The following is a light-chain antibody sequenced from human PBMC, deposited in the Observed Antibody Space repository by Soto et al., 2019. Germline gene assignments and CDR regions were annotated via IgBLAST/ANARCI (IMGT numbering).Light chain of an antibody. CDR3: QSYDSSLSGAV. Sequence: QSVLTQPPSVSGAPGQRVTISCTGSSSNIGAGYDVHWYQQLPGTAPKLLIYGNSNRPSGVPDRFSGSKSGTSASLAITGLRAEDEADYYFQSYDSSLSGAVFGGGTTLTVL. CDR2: GNS. J-gene: IGLJ3*02. V-gene: IGLV1-40*01. CDR1: SSNIGAGYD.